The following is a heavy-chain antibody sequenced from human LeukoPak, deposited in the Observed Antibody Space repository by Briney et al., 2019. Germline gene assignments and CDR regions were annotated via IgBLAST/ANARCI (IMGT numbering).Heavy chain of an antibody. D-gene: IGHD3-3*01. CDR3: ARNFGSYYYYYYMDV. V-gene: IGHV3-30*04. CDR1: GFTFSSYA. Sequence: GGSLRLSCAASGFTFSSYAMHWVRQAPGKGLEWVAVISYDGSNKYYADSVKGRFTISRDNSKNTLYLQMNSLRAEDTAVYYCARNFGSYYYYYYMDVWGKGTTVTVSS. J-gene: IGHJ6*03. CDR2: ISYDGSNK.